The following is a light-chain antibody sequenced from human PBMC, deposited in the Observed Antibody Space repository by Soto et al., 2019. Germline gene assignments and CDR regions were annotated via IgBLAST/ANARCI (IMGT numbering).Light chain of an antibody. CDR3: QVRTNWSIA. CDR2: DAS. J-gene: IGKJ5*01. Sequence: EFVWTQSPATLSLSPGERATLSCRASQGVSSYLAWYQQKPGQAPRLLIYDASNRATGIPARFSGTGSGTDFTLTINSLEPEDFAVYYCQVRTNWSIAFGRGTRLEIK. V-gene: IGKV3-11*01. CDR1: QGVSSY.